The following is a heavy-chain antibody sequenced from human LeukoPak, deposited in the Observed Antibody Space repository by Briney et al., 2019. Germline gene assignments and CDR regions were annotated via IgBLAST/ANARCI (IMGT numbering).Heavy chain of an antibody. V-gene: IGHV3-48*01. CDR1: GFSFSDYN. CDR3: VRVRRKEGCKYNDY. Sequence: GGSLRHSCAVSGFSFSDYNMKWVRQAPGRGLEWISYISAGGGTIYYADSVKGRFTISRDNVKNSLYLQMNSLRVEDTATYYCVRVRRKEGCKYNDYWGQGTPVTVSS. J-gene: IGHJ4*02. CDR2: ISAGGGTI. D-gene: IGHD1-14*01.